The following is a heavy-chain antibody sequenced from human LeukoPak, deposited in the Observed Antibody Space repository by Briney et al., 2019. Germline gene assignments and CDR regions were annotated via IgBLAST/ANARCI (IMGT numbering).Heavy chain of an antibody. CDR2: IYYSGST. CDR1: GGSVSSGSYD. V-gene: IGHV4-61*01. J-gene: IGHJ4*02. D-gene: IGHD6-25*01. Sequence: PSETLSLTCTVSGGSVSSGSYDWSWIRQPPGKGLEWIGYIYYSGSTNCNPSLKSRFTISVDTSKNQFSLKLSSVTAADTAVYYCAREASGAAPRADYWGQGTLVTVSS. CDR3: AREASGAAPRADY.